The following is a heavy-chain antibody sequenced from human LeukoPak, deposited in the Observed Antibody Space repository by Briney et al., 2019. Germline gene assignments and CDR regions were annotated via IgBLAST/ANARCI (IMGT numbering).Heavy chain of an antibody. CDR3: AREVGSGWYYYYGMDV. Sequence: ASVNVSCKASGYTFTSYAMHWVRQAPGQRLEWMGWINAGNGNTKYSQKFQGRVTITRDTSASTAYMELSSLRSEDTAVYYCAREVGSGWYYYYGMDVWGQGTTVTVSS. CDR1: GYTFTSYA. J-gene: IGHJ6*02. CDR2: INAGNGNT. D-gene: IGHD6-19*01. V-gene: IGHV1-3*01.